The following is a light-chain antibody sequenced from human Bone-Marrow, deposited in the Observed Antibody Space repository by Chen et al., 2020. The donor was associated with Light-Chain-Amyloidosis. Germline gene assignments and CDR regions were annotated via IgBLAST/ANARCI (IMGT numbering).Light chain of an antibody. J-gene: IGLJ3*02. CDR2: DDN. CDR3: QVWDRSSDRPV. V-gene: IGLV3-21*02. Sequence: SYVLTQPSSVSVAPGQTATIACGGNNLGSTSVHWYQQTPGQAPLLVVYDDNDRPSGIPVRLSRSNAGNTATLTISRVEAGGQADYYCQVWDRSSDRPVFGGGTKLTVL. CDR1: NLGSTS.